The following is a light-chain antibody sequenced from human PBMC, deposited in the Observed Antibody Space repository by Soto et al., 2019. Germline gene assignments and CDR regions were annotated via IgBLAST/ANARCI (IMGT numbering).Light chain of an antibody. J-gene: IGLJ3*02. Sequence: QSVLTQPVSVSGSPGQSITISCTGTSSDVGGYNYVSWYQQHPGKAPKLMIYDVSNRPSGVSNRFSGSKSGNTASLTISGLQAEDEADYYCSSYTSSSSWVFGGGTKLTVL. V-gene: IGLV2-14*01. CDR2: DVS. CDR3: SSYTSSSSWV. CDR1: SSDVGGYNY.